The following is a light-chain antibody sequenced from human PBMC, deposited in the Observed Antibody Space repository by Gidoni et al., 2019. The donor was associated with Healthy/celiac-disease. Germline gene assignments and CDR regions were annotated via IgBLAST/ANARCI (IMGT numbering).Light chain of an antibody. CDR3: QQRSNWLFT. CDR2: DAS. J-gene: IGKJ3*01. Sequence: EIVLTQSPATLPLSPGERATLSCRASQSVSSYLAWYQQKPGQAPRLLIYDASNRATGIPARCSGSGSGTDFTLTISSLEPEDFAVYYCQQRSNWLFTFGPXTKVDIK. CDR1: QSVSSY. V-gene: IGKV3-11*01.